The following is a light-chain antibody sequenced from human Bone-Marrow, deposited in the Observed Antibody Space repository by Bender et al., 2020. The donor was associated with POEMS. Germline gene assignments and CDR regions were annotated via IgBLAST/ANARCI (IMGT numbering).Light chain of an antibody. CDR1: VFPKRY. CDR3: QSADNSGNWV. V-gene: IGLV3-25*03. J-gene: IGLJ3*02. Sequence: SYELTQPPSVSVSPGQTAKITCSGDVFPKRYVHWYQSKPGQAPVLIIYKDSERPSGIPERFSESTSGTTVTLTIRGVQAEDEADYWCQSADNSGNWVFGGGTKLTVL. CDR2: KDS.